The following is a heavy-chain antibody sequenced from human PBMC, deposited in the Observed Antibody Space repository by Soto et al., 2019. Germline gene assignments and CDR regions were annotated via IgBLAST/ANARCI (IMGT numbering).Heavy chain of an antibody. CDR1: GYSFTKYW. Sequence: GASLKISCKGSGYSFTKYWISWVRQMPGKGLEWMGRIDPSDSYINYSPSFQGHVTISADKSINTAYLQWSSLRASDTAIYYCARHYICRGGDCYYYGMDVWGQGTTVTVS. CDR2: IDPSDSYI. D-gene: IGHD3-16*01. J-gene: IGHJ6*02. CDR3: ARHYICRGGDCYYYGMDV. V-gene: IGHV5-10-1*01.